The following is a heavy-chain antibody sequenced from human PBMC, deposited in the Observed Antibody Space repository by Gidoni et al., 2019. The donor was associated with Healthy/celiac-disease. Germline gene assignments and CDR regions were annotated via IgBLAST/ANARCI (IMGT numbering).Heavy chain of an antibody. V-gene: IGHV3-30*18. D-gene: IGHD3-3*01. CDR3: AKDPGAEWLLYYFDY. Sequence: QVQLVESGGGVVQPGRSLRLSCAASGFTFSSYGMHWVRQAPGKGLEWVAVISYDGSNKYYADSVKGRFTISRDNSKNTLYLQMNSLRAEDTAVYYCAKDPGAEWLLYYFDYWGQGTLVTVSS. J-gene: IGHJ4*02. CDR1: GFTFSSYG. CDR2: ISYDGSNK.